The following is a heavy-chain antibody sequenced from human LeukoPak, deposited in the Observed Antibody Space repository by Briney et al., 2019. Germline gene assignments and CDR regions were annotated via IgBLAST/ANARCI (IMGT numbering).Heavy chain of an antibody. V-gene: IGHV1-8*01. J-gene: IGHJ6*02. D-gene: IGHD3-9*01. CDR2: MNPNSGNT. Sequence: VASVKVSCKASGYTFTSYDINSVRQATGQGLEWMGWMNPNSGNTGYAQKFQGRVTMTRNTSISTAYMELSSLRSEDTAVYYCATSVLRYFDWLSLYYYYGMDVRGQGATVTVS. CDR3: ATSVLRYFDWLSLYYYYGMDV. CDR1: GYTFTSYD.